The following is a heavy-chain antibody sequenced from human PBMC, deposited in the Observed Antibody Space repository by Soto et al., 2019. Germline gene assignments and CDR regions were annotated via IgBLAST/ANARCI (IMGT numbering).Heavy chain of an antibody. CDR3: AKDGRAVAGFFDY. CDR1: GFTFDDYA. Sequence: RRLSCAASGFTFDDYAMHWVRQAPGKGLEWVSGISWNSGSIGYADSVKGRFTISRDNAKNSLYLQMNSLRAEDTALYYCAKDGRAVAGFFDYWGQGTLVTVSS. CDR2: ISWNSGSI. V-gene: IGHV3-9*01. J-gene: IGHJ4*02. D-gene: IGHD6-19*01.